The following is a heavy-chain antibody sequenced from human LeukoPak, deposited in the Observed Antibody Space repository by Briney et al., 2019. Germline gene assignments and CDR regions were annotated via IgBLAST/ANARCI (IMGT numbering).Heavy chain of an antibody. CDR3: ARDCGFGSLLIDY. CDR1: GFTFSSYW. J-gene: IGHJ4*02. V-gene: IGHV3-7*05. Sequence: GGSLRLSCAASGFTFSSYWMSWVRQAPGKGLEWVANINQDGSEKYYVDSVKGRFTISRDNAKNSLYLQMNSLRVEDTAVYYCARDCGFGSLLIDYWGQGTLVTVSS. CDR2: INQDGSEK. D-gene: IGHD3-22*01.